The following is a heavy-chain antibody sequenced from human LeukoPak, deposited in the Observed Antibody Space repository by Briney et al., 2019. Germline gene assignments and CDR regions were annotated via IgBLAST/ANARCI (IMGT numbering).Heavy chain of an antibody. CDR1: GFAFSDYD. D-gene: IGHD1-1*01. CDR2: IGTVGDT. J-gene: IGHJ4*02. Sequence: GGSLRLSCAASGFAFSDYDMHWVRQATGKGLEWVSAIGTVGDTYYTGSVKGRFTISRENAKNSLYLQMNSLRAGDTAVYYCARVAKERVGGVYYFDYWGQGTLVTVSS. CDR3: ARVAKERVGGVYYFDY. V-gene: IGHV3-13*01.